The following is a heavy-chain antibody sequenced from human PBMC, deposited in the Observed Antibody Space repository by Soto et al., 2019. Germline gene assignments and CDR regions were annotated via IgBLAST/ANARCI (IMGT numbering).Heavy chain of an antibody. CDR3: ARVPSP. CDR1: GGSISTYY. Sequence: SETLSLTWTVSGGSISTYYWSWIRQPPGKGLEWIGYIYHSGSTYYNPSLKSRVTISVDRSKNQFSLKLSSVTAADTAVYYCARVPSPWGQGTLVTVSS. J-gene: IGHJ5*02. V-gene: IGHV4-59*12. CDR2: IYHSGST.